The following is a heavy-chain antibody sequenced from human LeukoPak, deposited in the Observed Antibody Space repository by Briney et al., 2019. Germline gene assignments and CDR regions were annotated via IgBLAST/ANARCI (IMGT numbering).Heavy chain of an antibody. D-gene: IGHD3-22*01. J-gene: IGHJ4*02. CDR3: ARGGSGYYY. CDR1: GGSISSYY. CDR2: IYTSGST. V-gene: IGHV4-4*09. Sequence: SETLSLTCTDSGGSISSYYWSWIRQPPGKGLEWIGYIYTSGSTNYNPSLKSRVTISVDTSKNQFSLKLSSVTAADTAVYYCARGGSGYYYWGQGTLVTVSS.